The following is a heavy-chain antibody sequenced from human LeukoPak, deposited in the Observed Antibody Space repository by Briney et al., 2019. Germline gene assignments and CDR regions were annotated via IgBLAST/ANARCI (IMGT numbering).Heavy chain of an antibody. CDR1: GYTFTSYY. J-gene: IGHJ5*02. V-gene: IGHV1-46*01. CDR3: ARASRGYSSGWNWFDP. Sequence: ASVKVSCKASGYTFTSYYMHWVRQAPGQGLEWMGIINPSGGSTSYAQKFQGRVTMTRDTSTSTVYMELSSLRSEDTAVYYCARASRGYSSGWNWFDPWGQGTLVTVSS. CDR2: INPSGGST. D-gene: IGHD6-19*01.